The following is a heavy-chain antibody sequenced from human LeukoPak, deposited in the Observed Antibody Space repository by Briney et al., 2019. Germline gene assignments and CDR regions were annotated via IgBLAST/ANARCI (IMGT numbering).Heavy chain of an antibody. D-gene: IGHD6-6*01. CDR2: ISAYNGNT. CDR3: ARRSRIAARPYYYYYMDV. J-gene: IGHJ6*03. CDR1: GYTFTSYG. V-gene: IGHV1-18*01. Sequence: ASVKVSCKASGYTFTSYGISWVRQAPGQGLEWMGWISAYNGNTNYVQKLQGRVTMTTDTSTSTAYMELRSLRSDDTAVYYCARRSRIAARPYYYYYMDVWGKGTTVTVSS.